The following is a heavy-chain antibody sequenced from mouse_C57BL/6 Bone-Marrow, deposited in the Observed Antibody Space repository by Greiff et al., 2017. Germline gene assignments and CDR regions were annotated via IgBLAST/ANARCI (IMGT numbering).Heavy chain of an antibody. V-gene: IGHV5-9*01. CDR1: GFTFSSYT. D-gene: IGHD4-1*01. J-gene: IGHJ4*01. CDR2: ISGGGGNT. CDR3: ARQGWDEGDY. Sequence: EVKLMESGGGLVKPGGSLKLSCAASGFTFSSYTMSWVRQTPEKRLEWVATISGGGGNTYYPDSVKGRFTISRDNAKNTLYLQMSSLRSEDTALYYCARQGWDEGDYWGQGTSVTVSS.